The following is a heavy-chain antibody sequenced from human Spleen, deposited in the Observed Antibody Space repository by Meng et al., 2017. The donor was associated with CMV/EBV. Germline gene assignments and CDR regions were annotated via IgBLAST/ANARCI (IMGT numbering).Heavy chain of an antibody. Sequence: GGSLRLSCAASGFSFSTYAMQWVRQAPGKGLEWVAVMSFDGTKKFYAESVKGRFTISRDNSKNTLYLQMNSLRAEDTALYYCAKGAGAGMDVWGQGTTVTVSS. CDR3: AKGAGAGMDV. V-gene: IGHV3-30-3*02. CDR2: MSFDGTKK. CDR1: GFSFSTYA. J-gene: IGHJ6*02. D-gene: IGHD6-19*01.